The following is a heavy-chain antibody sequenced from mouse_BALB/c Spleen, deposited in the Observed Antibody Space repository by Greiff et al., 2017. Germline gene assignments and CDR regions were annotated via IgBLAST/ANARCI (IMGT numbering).Heavy chain of an antibody. J-gene: IGHJ4*01. Sequence: EVKVVESGGGLVQPGGSRKLSCAASGFTFSSFGMHWVRQAPEKGLEWVAYISSGSSTIYYADTVKGRFTISRDNPKNTLFLQMTSLRSEDTAMYYCARSSTMITYYAIDYWGQGTSVTVSS. CDR1: GFTFSSFG. D-gene: IGHD2-4*01. CDR2: ISSGSSTI. V-gene: IGHV5-17*02. CDR3: ARSSTMITYYAIDY.